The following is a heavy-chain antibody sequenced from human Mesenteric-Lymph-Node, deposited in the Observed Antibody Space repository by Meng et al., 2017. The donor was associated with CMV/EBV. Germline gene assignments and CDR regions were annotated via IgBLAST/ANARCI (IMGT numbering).Heavy chain of an antibody. CDR1: GYNFTDFY. D-gene: IGHD2/OR15-2a*01. CDR3: ARDNVNPEGFDP. Sequence: QVQLVQSRAGVGKAGASVMVSCKASGYNFTDFYIHWVRQAPGQGLEWMGRINPNSGVSNSAQNFQGRVTMTRDTSISTAYMELGRLTSDDTAVYYCARDNVNPEGFDPWGQGTLVTVSS. J-gene: IGHJ5*02. CDR2: INPNSGVS. V-gene: IGHV1-2*06.